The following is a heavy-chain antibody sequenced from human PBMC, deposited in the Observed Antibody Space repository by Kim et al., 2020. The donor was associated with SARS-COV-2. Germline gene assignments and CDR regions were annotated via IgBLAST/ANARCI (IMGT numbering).Heavy chain of an antibody. CDR3: AKDRYYGSGNRDAFDI. CDR2: ISGGGGGT. CDR1: GFTFSNYV. V-gene: IGHV3-23*01. Sequence: GGSLRLSCAASGFTFSNYVMSWVRQAPGKGLEWVSTISGGGGGTYYTDSVKGRFTISRDNSKKTLHLQMNSLRAEDTAVYYCAKDRYYGSGNRDAFDIWGQGTMVTVSS. D-gene: IGHD3-10*01. J-gene: IGHJ3*02.